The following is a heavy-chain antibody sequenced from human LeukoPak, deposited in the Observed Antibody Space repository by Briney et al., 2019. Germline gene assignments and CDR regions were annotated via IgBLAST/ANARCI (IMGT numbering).Heavy chain of an antibody. Sequence: GGSLRLSCAASGFTFSSYSMNWVRQAPGKGLEWVSSISSSSSYTNYADSVRGRFTISRENAKNSLYLQMNSLRAEDTAVYYCARSGRLQNWFDPWGQGTLVTVSS. V-gene: IGHV3-21*01. CDR2: ISSSSSYT. J-gene: IGHJ5*02. D-gene: IGHD5-12*01. CDR1: GFTFSSYS. CDR3: ARSGRLQNWFDP.